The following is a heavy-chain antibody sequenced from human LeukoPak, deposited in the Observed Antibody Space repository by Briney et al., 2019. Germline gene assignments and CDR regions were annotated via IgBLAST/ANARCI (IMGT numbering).Heavy chain of an antibody. Sequence: GGSLRLSCAASGFTVSSNYMSWVRQAPGKGLEWVSVIYSGGSTYYADSVKGRFTITRDNSKSTLYIQMNSLRAEDTAVYYCARVVGATRGFDYWGQGTLVTVSS. J-gene: IGHJ4*02. CDR3: ARVVGATRGFDY. CDR1: GFTVSSNY. V-gene: IGHV3-53*01. D-gene: IGHD1-26*01. CDR2: IYSGGST.